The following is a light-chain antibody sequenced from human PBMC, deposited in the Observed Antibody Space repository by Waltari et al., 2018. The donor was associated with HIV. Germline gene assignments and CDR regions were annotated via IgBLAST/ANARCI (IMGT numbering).Light chain of an antibody. CDR3: CSYAGSSTLV. V-gene: IGLV2-23*02. J-gene: IGLJ3*02. CDR1: RSNIWTYNL. Sequence: QSAMTQPASASGSPGQSITISCTGTRSNIWTYNLVSCHQQHAGNAPNTLISEVSHRPSGVSNRFAGSKSGKTASLTISGLQAEDEADYYCCSYAGSSTLVFGGGTKVTVL. CDR2: EVS.